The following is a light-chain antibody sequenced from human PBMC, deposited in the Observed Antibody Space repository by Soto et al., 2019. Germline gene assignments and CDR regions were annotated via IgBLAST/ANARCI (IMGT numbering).Light chain of an antibody. V-gene: IGKV3-15*01. CDR1: QSVSSN. Sequence: EIVMTQSPVTLSVSPGERATLSGRASQSVSSNLAWYQQKPGQAPSLLIYDASKSQFGVPSRFSGSVSGTDFTFTISRLQTEDNATYDCQQYENRTYTFGPGTKVDIK. CDR3: QQYENRTYT. CDR2: DAS. J-gene: IGKJ3*01.